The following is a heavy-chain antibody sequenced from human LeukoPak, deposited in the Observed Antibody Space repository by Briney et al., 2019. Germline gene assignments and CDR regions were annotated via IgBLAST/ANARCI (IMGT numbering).Heavy chain of an antibody. CDR3: AKGTRGSGTSYNDDY. CDR2: ISGSGAGT. J-gene: IGHJ4*02. Sequence: GGSLRLSCAASGFTFSSYAMSWVRQAPGKGLEWVSTISGSGAGTYYADSVKGRFTISRNNPKNTLYLQMNSLRAEDTAIYYCAKGTRGSGTSYNDDYWGQGTLVTVSS. CDR1: GFTFSSYA. D-gene: IGHD3-10*01. V-gene: IGHV3-23*01.